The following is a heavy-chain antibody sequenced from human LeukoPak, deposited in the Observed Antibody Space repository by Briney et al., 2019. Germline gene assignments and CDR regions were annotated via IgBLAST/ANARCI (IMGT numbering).Heavy chain of an antibody. D-gene: IGHD3-10*01. CDR2: IYTSGST. V-gene: IGHV4-4*07. Sequence: PSEILSLTCTVSGGSISSYYWSWIRQPPGKGLEWIGRIYTSGSTNYNPSLKSRVTMSVDTSKNQFSLKLSSVTAADTAVYYCASYYGSGGRAFDIWGQGTMVTVSS. CDR1: GGSISSYY. CDR3: ASYYGSGGRAFDI. J-gene: IGHJ3*02.